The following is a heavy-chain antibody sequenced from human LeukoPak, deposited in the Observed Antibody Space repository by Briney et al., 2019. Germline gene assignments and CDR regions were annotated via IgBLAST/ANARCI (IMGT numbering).Heavy chain of an antibody. J-gene: IGHJ2*01. V-gene: IGHV4-31*03. Sequence: SQTLSLTCTVSGGSISSGASHWGWIRQHPKRGLEWVGYINHSGSTYYNPSLGSRVTMSVDTSKNQFSLKLSSVTAADSAVYYCARAARQGFTMIVVPFFYFDLWGRGTLVTVSS. D-gene: IGHD3-22*01. CDR2: INHSGST. CDR1: GGSISSGASH. CDR3: ARAARQGFTMIVVPFFYFDL.